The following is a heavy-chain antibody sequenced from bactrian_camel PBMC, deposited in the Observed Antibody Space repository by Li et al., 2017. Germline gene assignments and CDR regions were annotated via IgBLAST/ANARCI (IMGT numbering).Heavy chain of an antibody. J-gene: IGHJ6*01. CDR1: GDHRM. V-gene: IGHV3S53*01. CDR2: LGDDGST. Sequence: HVQLVESGGGSAQTGGSLRLSCVVSGDHRMVAWFRQAPGTTREGVAGLGDDGSTSYAKFAEGRFTTSKNSKNTFYLQMNQQKPEDTAMYYCAASRWVTWARELLESDFHFWGQGTQVTVS. D-gene: IGHD1*01. CDR3: AASRWVTWARELLESDFHF.